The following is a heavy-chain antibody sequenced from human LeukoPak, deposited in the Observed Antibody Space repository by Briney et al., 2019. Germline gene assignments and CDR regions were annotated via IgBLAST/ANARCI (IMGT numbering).Heavy chain of an antibody. Sequence: GGSLRLSCDASGFTFSSYAMSWVRQAPGKGLEWVSAIGGGGGDTYYADSVKGRFTVSRDNSQNRLYLQMNSLRAEDTAVYYCAKDATPLNSIWDYFDYSGQGTLVTVFS. J-gene: IGHJ4*02. CDR2: IGGGGGDT. CDR1: GFTFSSYA. V-gene: IGHV3-23*01. CDR3: AKDATPLNSIWDYFDY. D-gene: IGHD1-7*01.